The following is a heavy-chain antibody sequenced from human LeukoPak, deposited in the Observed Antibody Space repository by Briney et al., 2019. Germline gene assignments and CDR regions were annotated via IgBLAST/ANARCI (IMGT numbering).Heavy chain of an antibody. CDR2: IRYDGSKK. V-gene: IGHV3-30*02. D-gene: IGHD2-2*01. J-gene: IGHJ4*02. Sequence: PGGSLRLSCATSGFTFSSYGMHWVRQAPGKGLEWVAFIRYDGSKKYYVDSVKGRFTISRDNSKNTLYLQMNSLRAEDTAVYYCAKLGYCSSTSCSPFDYWGQGTLVTVSS. CDR3: AKLGYCSSTSCSPFDY. CDR1: GFTFSSYG.